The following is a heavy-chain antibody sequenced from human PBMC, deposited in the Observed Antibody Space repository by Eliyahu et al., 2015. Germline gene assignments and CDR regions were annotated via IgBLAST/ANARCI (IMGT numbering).Heavy chain of an antibody. J-gene: IGHJ4*02. CDR2: IWYDERDT. Sequence: QVHLVESGGGVVQPGKSLXLSCTASGFSFSTFGMPWVRQAPGKGLEGVATIWYDERDTYYEDSVRGRSTISRDNSRNTLFLQMDHLRVEDTAVYYCATDLVPFGTPYYPSLLNWGQGTLVTVSS. D-gene: IGHD3-10*01. V-gene: IGHV3-33*01. CDR1: GFSFSTFG. CDR3: ATDLVPFGTPYYPSLLN.